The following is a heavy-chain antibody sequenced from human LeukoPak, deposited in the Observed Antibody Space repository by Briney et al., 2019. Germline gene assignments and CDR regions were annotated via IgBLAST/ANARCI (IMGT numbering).Heavy chain of an antibody. Sequence: ASVKVSCKASGYTFTGYYMHWVRQAPGQGLEWMGWVNPNSGGTNYAQKFQGRVTMTRDTSISTAYMELSRLRSDDTAVYYCARESDLFGVANWFDPWGQGTLVTVSS. D-gene: IGHD3-3*01. CDR1: GYTFTGYY. J-gene: IGHJ5*02. CDR3: ARESDLFGVANWFDP. V-gene: IGHV1-2*02. CDR2: VNPNSGGT.